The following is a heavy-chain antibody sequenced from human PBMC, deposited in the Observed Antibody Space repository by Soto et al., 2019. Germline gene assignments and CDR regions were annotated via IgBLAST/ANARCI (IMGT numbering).Heavy chain of an antibody. Sequence: PSETLSLTCTVSGDSISSYYWTWILQPPGEGLEWIGYIYDSGRTYYNPSLKSRVTISVDTSKNQFSLRLSSVSAADTAVYYCARGTIPYYYYGMDVWGQGATVTVSS. V-gene: IGHV4-59*01. D-gene: IGHD3-10*01. J-gene: IGHJ6*02. CDR2: IYDSGRT. CDR3: ARGTIPYYYYGMDV. CDR1: GDSISSYY.